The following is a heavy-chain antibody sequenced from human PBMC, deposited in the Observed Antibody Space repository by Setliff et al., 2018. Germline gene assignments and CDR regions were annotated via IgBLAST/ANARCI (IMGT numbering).Heavy chain of an antibody. J-gene: IGHJ3*02. CDR2: IKSKTDGGTT. CDR3: AKGGDWDEEHYDFDI. Sequence: GGSLRLSCAASGFTFSDSWMGWVRQATGKGLEWVGRIKSKTDGGTTDYAAPVKGRFTISRDDSKNMLYLQMNGLKAEDTAVYFCAKGGDWDEEHYDFDIWGQGTMVTVSS. CDR1: GFTFSDSW. D-gene: IGHD2-21*02. V-gene: IGHV3-15*01.